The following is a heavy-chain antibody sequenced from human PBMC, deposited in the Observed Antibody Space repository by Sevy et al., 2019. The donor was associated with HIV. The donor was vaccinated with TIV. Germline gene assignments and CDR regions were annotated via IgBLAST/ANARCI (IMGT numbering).Heavy chain of an antibody. Sequence: GSLRLSCAASGFTFSNYGMHWVRQAPGKGLEWLAFISYDGGNKDHADSVKGRFTISRDNSKNTLYLQMNSLRAEDTAMYYCAKFSSLGNAFDIWGQGTMVTVSS. J-gene: IGHJ3*02. CDR2: ISYDGGNK. CDR3: AKFSSLGNAFDI. D-gene: IGHD7-27*01. V-gene: IGHV3-30*18. CDR1: GFTFSNYG.